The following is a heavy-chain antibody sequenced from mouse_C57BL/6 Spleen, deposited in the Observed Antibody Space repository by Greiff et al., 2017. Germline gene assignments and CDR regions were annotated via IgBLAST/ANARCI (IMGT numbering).Heavy chain of an antibody. V-gene: IGHV1-52*01. CDR3: ARSEDYGLDY. D-gene: IGHD1-1*01. CDR1: GYTFTSYW. J-gene: IGHJ2*01. CDR2: IDPSDSET. Sequence: QVQLQQPGAELVRPGSSVKLSCKASGYTFTSYWMHWVKQRPIQGLEWIGNIDPSDSETHYNQKFKDKATLTVDKSSSTAYMQHNSLTSEDSAVYYCARSEDYGLDYWGQGTTLTVSS.